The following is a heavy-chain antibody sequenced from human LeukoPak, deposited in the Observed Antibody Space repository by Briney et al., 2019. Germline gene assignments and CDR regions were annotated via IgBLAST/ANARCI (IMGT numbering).Heavy chain of an antibody. D-gene: IGHD1-7*01. CDR2: IYTTGNT. V-gene: IGHV4-4*07. CDR1: GGSMSSYY. Sequence: SETLSLTCSVSGGSMSSYYWSWIRQPAGKGLEWIGRIYTTGNTNYNPSLKSRVTISVDTSKNQFSLKLDSVTAADTAVYYCAGGIGTINFDYWGQGVLVTVS. J-gene: IGHJ4*02. CDR3: AGGIGTINFDY.